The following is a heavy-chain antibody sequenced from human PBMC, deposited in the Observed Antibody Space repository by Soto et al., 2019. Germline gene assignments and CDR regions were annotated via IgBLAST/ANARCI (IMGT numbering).Heavy chain of an antibody. CDR1: GFTFSSYE. CDR3: ARLPGDHESWFDP. V-gene: IGHV3-48*03. D-gene: IGHD3-10*01. CDR2: ISSSGNTI. J-gene: IGHJ5*02. Sequence: GGSLRLSCAASGFTFSSYEMNWVRQAPGKGLEWISYISSSGNTIYYADSVKGRFTISRDNAKNSLYLQMNSLRAEDTALYYCARLPGDHESWFDPWGQGXLVTV.